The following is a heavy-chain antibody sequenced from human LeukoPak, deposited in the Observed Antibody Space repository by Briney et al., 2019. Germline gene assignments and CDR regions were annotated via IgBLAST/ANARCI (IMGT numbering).Heavy chain of an antibody. Sequence: GGSLRLSCTASGFTFSSFAMHWVRQAPGKGLGWVALISYDGSNTYYAASVKGRFTISRDNSKNTLYLQMNGMRAEDTAVYCCAKSFMDWGQGTLVTVSS. J-gene: IGHJ4*02. CDR1: GFTFSSFA. CDR2: ISYDGSNT. V-gene: IGHV3-30-3*02. CDR3: AKSFMD. D-gene: IGHD3-10*01.